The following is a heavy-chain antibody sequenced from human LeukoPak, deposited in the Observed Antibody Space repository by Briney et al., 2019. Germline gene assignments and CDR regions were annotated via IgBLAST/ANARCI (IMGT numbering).Heavy chain of an antibody. V-gene: IGHV3-30*18. CDR2: ISYDGSNK. J-gene: IGHJ6*02. CDR3: AKREYSGSYYYFYYFGLDV. D-gene: IGHD1-26*01. CDR1: GFTFSNYG. Sequence: GGSLRLSCAASGFTFSNYGMHWVRQAPGKGLEWVAVISYDGSNKYYADSVKGRFTISRDNSKNTLYLQMNSLRAEDTAVYYCAKREYSGSYYYFYYFGLDVWGHGTTVAVSS.